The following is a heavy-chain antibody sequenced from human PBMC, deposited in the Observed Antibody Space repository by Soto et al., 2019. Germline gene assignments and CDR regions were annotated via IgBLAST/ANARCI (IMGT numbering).Heavy chain of an antibody. CDR1: GYTFTSYD. J-gene: IGHJ6*02. D-gene: IGHD5-12*01. Sequence: ASVKVSCKASGYTFTSYDINWVRQATGQGLEWMGWMNPNSGNTGYAQKFQGRVTMTRNTSISTAYMELSSLRSEDTAVYYFARGMYGGYRDYYYYYGMDVWGQGTTVTVPS. CDR2: MNPNSGNT. CDR3: ARGMYGGYRDYYYYYGMDV. V-gene: IGHV1-8*01.